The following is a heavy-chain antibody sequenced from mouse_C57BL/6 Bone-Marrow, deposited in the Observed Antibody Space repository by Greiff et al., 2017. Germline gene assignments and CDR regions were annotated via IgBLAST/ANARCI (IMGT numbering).Heavy chain of an antibody. Sequence: EVQVVESGGGLVKPGGSLKLSCAASGFTFSSYAMSWVRQTPEKRLEWVATISDGGSYTYYPDNVKGRFTISRDNAKNNLYLQMSHLKSEDTAMYYCARVASSYYWYFDVWGTGTTVTVSS. J-gene: IGHJ1*03. V-gene: IGHV5-4*01. CDR2: ISDGGSYT. CDR3: ARVASSYYWYFDV. CDR1: GFTFSSYA. D-gene: IGHD1-1*01.